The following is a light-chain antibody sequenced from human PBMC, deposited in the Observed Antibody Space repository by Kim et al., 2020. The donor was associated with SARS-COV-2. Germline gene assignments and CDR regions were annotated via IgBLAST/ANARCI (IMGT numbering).Light chain of an antibody. J-gene: IGKJ2*01. Sequence: RATINCKSSQSVLYSSNNKNYLAWYQQKPGQHPKLLIYWASTRESGVPDRFSGSGSGTDFTLTISSLQAENVAVYYCQQYYGTPYTFGQGTKLEI. V-gene: IGKV4-1*01. CDR2: WAS. CDR1: QSVLYSSNNKNY. CDR3: QQYYGTPYT.